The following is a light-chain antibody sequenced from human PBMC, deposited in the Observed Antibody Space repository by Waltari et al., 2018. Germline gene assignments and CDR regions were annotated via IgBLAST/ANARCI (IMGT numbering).Light chain of an antibody. CDR3: QQYYSIPYT. J-gene: IGKJ2*01. CDR2: WAS. CDR1: QSILYSSNSKNY. V-gene: IGKV4-1*01. Sequence: DIVMTQSPDSLAVSLGERATINCKSSQSILYSSNSKNYLAWYQHKPGQPPKLLIYWASTRESGVPDRFSGSGSGTDFTLTISSLQAEDVAIYYCQQYYSIPYTFGQGPSWRSN.